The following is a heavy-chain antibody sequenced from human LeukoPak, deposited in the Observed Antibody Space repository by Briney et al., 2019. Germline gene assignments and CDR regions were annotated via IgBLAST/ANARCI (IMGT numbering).Heavy chain of an antibody. CDR3: ARRYFDY. CDR2: INSDGSEG. J-gene: IGHJ4*02. V-gene: IGHV3-7*01. Sequence: PGGSLRLSCAVSGFTFSEFWMSWSRQAPGKGLEWVASINSDGSEGYYADVVKGRFTISRGNAKNSLYLQMNSLRAEDTAVYYCARRYFDYWGQGTLVTVSS. CDR1: GFTFSEFW.